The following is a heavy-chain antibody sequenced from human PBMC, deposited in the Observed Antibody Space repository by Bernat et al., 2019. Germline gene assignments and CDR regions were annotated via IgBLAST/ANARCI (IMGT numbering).Heavy chain of an antibody. CDR2: INHSGST. CDR1: GGSFSGYY. J-gene: IGHJ6*02. V-gene: IGHV4-34*01. D-gene: IGHD6-6*01. Sequence: QVQLQQWGAGLLKPSETLSLTCAVYGGSFSGYYWSWIRQPPGKGLEWIGEINHSGSTNYNPSLKSRVNISVDTSKNQFSLKLSSVTAADTAVYYCARGFEYSSSFTYYYYGMDVWGQGTTVTVSS. CDR3: ARGFEYSSSFTYYYYGMDV.